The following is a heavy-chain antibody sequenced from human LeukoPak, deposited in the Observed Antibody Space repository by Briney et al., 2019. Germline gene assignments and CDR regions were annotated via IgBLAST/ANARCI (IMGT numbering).Heavy chain of an antibody. CDR1: GITFSTYG. Sequence: PGRSLRLSCAASGITFSTYGMYWVRQAPGKGLEWVAVISHDGNNKYYADSVKGRFTISRDNSKNTLYLQMNSLRAEDTAVYYCARDGMKLGYCSSTSCSIDYWGQGTLVTVSS. J-gene: IGHJ4*02. CDR3: ARDGMKLGYCSSTSCSIDY. D-gene: IGHD2-2*01. V-gene: IGHV3-30*03. CDR2: ISHDGNNK.